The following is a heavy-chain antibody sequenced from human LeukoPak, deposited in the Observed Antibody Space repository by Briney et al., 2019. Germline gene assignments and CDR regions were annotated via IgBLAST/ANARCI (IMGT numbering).Heavy chain of an antibody. CDR1: GFTFSSYE. D-gene: IGHD3-10*01. J-gene: IGHJ4*02. CDR2: IKQDGSEK. CDR3: VRTRRGRITMVRGVPHYLDY. Sequence: GGSLRLSCAASGFTFSSYEMNWVRQAPGKGLEWVANIKQDGSEKYYVDSVKGRFTISRDNAKNSLYLQMNSLRAEDTAVYYCVRTRRGRITMVRGVPHYLDYWGQGTLVTVSS. V-gene: IGHV3-7*01.